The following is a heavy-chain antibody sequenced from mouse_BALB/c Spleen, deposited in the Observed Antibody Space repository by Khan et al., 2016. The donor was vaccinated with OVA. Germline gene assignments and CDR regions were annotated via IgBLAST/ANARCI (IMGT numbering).Heavy chain of an antibody. CDR3: ARDRIDY. CDR1: GYTFRSYW. CDR2: INPTSGYT. Sequence: LEESGAEQAKPGASVKMSCKTSGYTFRSYWMHWVKQRPGQGLEWIGYINPTSGYTEYNEKFKDKATLSADKSSSTAYMQLTSLTSEDSAVYYCARDRIDYWGQGTTLTVSS. J-gene: IGHJ2*01. V-gene: IGHV1-7*01.